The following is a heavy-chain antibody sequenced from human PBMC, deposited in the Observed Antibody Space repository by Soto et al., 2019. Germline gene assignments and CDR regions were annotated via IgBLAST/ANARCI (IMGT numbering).Heavy chain of an antibody. CDR1: GGTFKNNG. CDR3: ARENGVAVATILYYFDY. CDR2: IIPVFGTT. J-gene: IGHJ4*02. Sequence: SVKVSCKAPGGTFKNNGISWVRQAPGQGLEWMGGIIPVFGTTNYAQKFQGRLTITADDFTSTVCMELSRPRNEDTDVSYCARENGVAVATILYYFDYWGPGTLVTVSS. D-gene: IGHD5-12*01. V-gene: IGHV1-69*13.